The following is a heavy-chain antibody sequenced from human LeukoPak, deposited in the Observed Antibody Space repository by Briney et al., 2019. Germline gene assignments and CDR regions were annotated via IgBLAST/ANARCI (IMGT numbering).Heavy chain of an antibody. CDR2: ISYDGSNK. D-gene: IGHD4-17*01. J-gene: IGHJ5*02. CDR3: AKGGPYGDYVSWFDP. V-gene: IGHV3-30*18. Sequence: GGSLRLSCAASGFTFSSYGMHWVRQAPGKGLEWVAVISYDGSNKYYADSVKGRFTISRDNSKNTLYLQMNSLRAEDTAVYYCAKGGPYGDYVSWFDPWGQGTLVTVS. CDR1: GFTFSSYG.